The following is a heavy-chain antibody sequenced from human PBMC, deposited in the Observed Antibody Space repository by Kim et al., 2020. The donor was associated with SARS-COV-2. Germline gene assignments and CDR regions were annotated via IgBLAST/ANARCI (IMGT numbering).Heavy chain of an antibody. D-gene: IGHD3-10*01. CDR2: ISSSGSTI. J-gene: IGHJ5*02. V-gene: IGHV3-48*03. CDR1: GFTFSSYE. CDR3: AGGSGSYYNWFDP. Sequence: GGSLRLSCAASGFTFSSYEMNWVRQAPGKGLEWVSYISSSGSTIYYADSVKGRFTISRDNAKNSLYLQMNSLRAEDTAVYYCAGGSGSYYNWFDPWGQGTLVTVSS.